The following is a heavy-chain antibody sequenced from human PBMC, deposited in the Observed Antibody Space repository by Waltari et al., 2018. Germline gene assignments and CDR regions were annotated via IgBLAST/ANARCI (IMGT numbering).Heavy chain of an antibody. CDR1: AGSLSGYR. CDR2: INNSGET. Sequence: QVQLQQWGAGLLKPSETLSLACGVNAGSLSGYRWAWVRLSPGKGLEWIGEINNSGETDYNPSLKSRVTMTIDTSNNHRSLRLTSVTASDTAIYYCARGSIGSNPLDYWGQGTLVTVSS. CDR3: ARGSIGSNPLDY. V-gene: IGHV4-34*02. D-gene: IGHD2-2*03. J-gene: IGHJ4*02.